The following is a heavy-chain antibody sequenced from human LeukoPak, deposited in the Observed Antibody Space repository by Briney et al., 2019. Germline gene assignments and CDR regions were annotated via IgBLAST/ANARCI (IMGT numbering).Heavy chain of an antibody. CDR2: IYPGGSA. CDR1: GFTVSSTY. Sequence: PGGSLRLSCAASGFTVSSTYMTWVRQAPGKGLEWVSVIYPGGSALYADSVKGRFTISRDISKNTVYLQINSLRAEDTAVYYCAKDRRSGLGHAFDIWGQGTMVTVSS. CDR3: AKDRRSGLGHAFDI. V-gene: IGHV3-53*01. J-gene: IGHJ3*02. D-gene: IGHD3-3*01.